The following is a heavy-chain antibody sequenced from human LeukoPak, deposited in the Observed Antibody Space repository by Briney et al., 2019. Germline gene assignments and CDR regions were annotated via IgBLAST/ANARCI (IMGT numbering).Heavy chain of an antibody. CDR3: ARDGYYDNAFDI. J-gene: IGHJ3*02. CDR1: GGFISIINW. V-gene: IGHV4-4*02. Sequence: PSETLSLTCAVSGGFISIINWWSWVRQPPGRGLEWIGEFHQSGVTNYNPSLKSRVTISLNKSNNQFSLKLNSVTAADTAVYYCARDGYYDNAFDIWGQGTMVTVSS. CDR2: FHQSGVT. D-gene: IGHD3-22*01.